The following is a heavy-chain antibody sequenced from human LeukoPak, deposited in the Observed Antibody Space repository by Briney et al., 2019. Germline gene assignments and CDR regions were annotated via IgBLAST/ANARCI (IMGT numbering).Heavy chain of an antibody. CDR2: TYHSGTP. J-gene: IGHJ3*02. V-gene: IGHV4-30-2*01. D-gene: IGHD3-10*01. CDR1: GGSISSGGYY. Sequence: SETLSLTCTVSGGSISSGGYYWSWIRQHPGKGLEWIGYTYHSGTPYYNPSLKSRVTISVDRSKNQFSLKLSSVTAADTAVYYCARERIYYYGSGSYSSSANAFDIWGQGTMVTVSS. CDR3: ARERIYYYGSGSYSSSANAFDI.